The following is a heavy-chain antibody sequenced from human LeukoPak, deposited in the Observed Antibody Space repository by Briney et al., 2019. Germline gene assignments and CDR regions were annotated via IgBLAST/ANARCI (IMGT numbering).Heavy chain of an antibody. V-gene: IGHV3-43*01. CDR1: GFTFDDYT. D-gene: IGHD2-2*01. CDR2: ISWDGGST. Sequence: GGSLRLSCAASGFTFDDYTMHWVRQAPGKGLEGVSLISWDGGSTYYADSVKGRFTISIDNSKNSLYLQMNSLRTEDTALYYCAKGVLGDIVVVPAAVGAFDIWGQGTMVTVSS. CDR3: AKGVLGDIVVVPAAVGAFDI. J-gene: IGHJ3*02.